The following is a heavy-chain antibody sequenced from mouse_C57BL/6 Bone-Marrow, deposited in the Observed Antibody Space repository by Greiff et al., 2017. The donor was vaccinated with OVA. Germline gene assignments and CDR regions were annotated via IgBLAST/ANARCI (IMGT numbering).Heavy chain of an antibody. J-gene: IGHJ1*03. CDR3: ARRIARGYFDV. V-gene: IGHV1-69*01. CDR1: GYTFTSYW. Sequence: VQLQQPGAELVMPGASVKLSCKASGYTFTSYWMHWVKQRPGQGLEWIGEIDPSDSYTNYNQKFKGKSTLTVDKSSSTAYMQLSSLTSEDSAVYYCARRIARGYFDVWGTGTTVTVSS. CDR2: IDPSDSYT.